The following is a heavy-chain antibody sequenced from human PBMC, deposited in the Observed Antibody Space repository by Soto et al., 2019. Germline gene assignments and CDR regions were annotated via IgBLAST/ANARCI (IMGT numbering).Heavy chain of an antibody. D-gene: IGHD6-13*01. V-gene: IGHV1-18*01. CDR2: ISAYNGHT. J-gene: IGHJ5*02. CDR3: ARVTVIAAAIGFNWFDP. Sequence: QVQLVQSGAEVKKPGASVKVSCKASGYTFTSHAITWVRQAPGQGLEWMGWISAYNGHTNYAQKLQGRVTMIIDTSTSTVYMELRNLRSDDTAVYYCARVTVIAAAIGFNWFDPWGQGTLVTVSS. CDR1: GYTFTSHA.